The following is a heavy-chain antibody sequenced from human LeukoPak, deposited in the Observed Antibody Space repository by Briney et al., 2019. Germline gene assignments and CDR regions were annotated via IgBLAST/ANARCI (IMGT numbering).Heavy chain of an antibody. V-gene: IGHV3-21*01. Sequence: GGSLRLSCAASGFTFSSYTMNWVRQAPGKGLEWVSSISSSSYCIYYADSLKGRFTISRDNAKNSLYLQMNSLRAEDTAVYFCARDRTLLDYWGQGTLVTVSS. CDR3: ARDRTLLDY. J-gene: IGHJ4*02. CDR1: GFTFSSYT. CDR2: ISSSSYCI. D-gene: IGHD2/OR15-2a*01.